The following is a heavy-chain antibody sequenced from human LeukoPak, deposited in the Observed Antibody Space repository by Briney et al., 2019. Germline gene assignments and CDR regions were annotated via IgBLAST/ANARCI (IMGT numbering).Heavy chain of an antibody. CDR3: ATLNTSGWYFDY. Sequence: SETLSLTCTVSGVSINNYYWSWIRQPPGKGREGIGYIYYTGTTNYNPSLMSRVTISVDTSKNQFSLKLNSMTAADAAVYYCATLNTSGWYFDYWGQGTLVTVSS. CDR2: IYYTGTT. D-gene: IGHD6-19*01. J-gene: IGHJ4*02. V-gene: IGHV4-59*08. CDR1: GVSINNYY.